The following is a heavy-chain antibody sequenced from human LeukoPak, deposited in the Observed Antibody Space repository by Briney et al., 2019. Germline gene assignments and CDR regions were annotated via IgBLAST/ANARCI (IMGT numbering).Heavy chain of an antibody. CDR3: ARGRTTVTIFDY. J-gene: IGHJ4*02. CDR1: GFTFSSYE. D-gene: IGHD4-11*01. CDR2: ISSSGSTI. Sequence: PGGSLRLSCAASGFTFSSYEMNWVRQAPGKGLEWVSYISSSGSTIYYADSVKGRFTISRDNAKNSLYLQMNSLRAEDTAVYYCARGRTTVTIFDYWGQGTLVTVSS. V-gene: IGHV3-48*03.